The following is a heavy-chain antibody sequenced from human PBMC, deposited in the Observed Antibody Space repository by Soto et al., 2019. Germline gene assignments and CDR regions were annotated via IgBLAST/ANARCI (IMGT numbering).Heavy chain of an antibody. V-gene: IGHV4-59*08. J-gene: IGHJ6*03. CDR3: APHGGWYTLPDYYMNV. Sequence: QVQLQESGPGLVKPSETLSLTCTVSGGSIGNYYWSWIRQPPGKGLEWIGYIYYSGSTNYNPSLKSRVIISIDMSKNQFSLTLSSVTAADTAVYYCAPHGGWYTLPDYYMNVWGNGTTVTVSS. CDR2: IYYSGST. D-gene: IGHD1-20*01. CDR1: GGSIGNYY.